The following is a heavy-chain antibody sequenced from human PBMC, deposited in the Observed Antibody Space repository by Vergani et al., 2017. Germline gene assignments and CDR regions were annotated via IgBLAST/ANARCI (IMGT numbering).Heavy chain of an antibody. CDR3: ARSIGYCAVATCRAYYFGH. CDR2: LNPTTGHT. Sequence: VQLVQSGAEVRKSGASVTVSCTASGYIFKNYYIHWLRQAPGQAFEWMGILNPTTGHTTDAQKCMRRVDMNRDPSTETSTRTVQMTLSSLRSEDTAVYYCARSIGYCAVATCRAYYFGHWGQGTRVTVSS. D-gene: IGHD2-21*01. V-gene: IGHV1-46*02. J-gene: IGHJ5*02. CDR1: GYIFKNYY.